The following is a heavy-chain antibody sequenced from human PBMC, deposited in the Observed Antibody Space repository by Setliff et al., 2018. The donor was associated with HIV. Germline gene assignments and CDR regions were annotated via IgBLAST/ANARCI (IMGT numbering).Heavy chain of an antibody. D-gene: IGHD3-10*01. J-gene: IGHJ5*02. CDR2: IDPRGSR. CDR1: AVSLRGHY. V-gene: IGHV4-34*01. CDR3: TRGAEVLRLGL. Sequence: PSETLSLTCDDSAVSLRGHYWNWIRQSPGKGLEWIGEIDPRGSRSYNPSLKSRVAISKDTSKNRLSLKLTSVTAADSALYYCTRGAEVLRLGLWGQGTLVTVSS.